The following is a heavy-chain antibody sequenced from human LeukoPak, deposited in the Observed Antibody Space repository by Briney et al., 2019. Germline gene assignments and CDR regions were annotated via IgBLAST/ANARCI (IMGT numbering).Heavy chain of an antibody. D-gene: IGHD1-1*01. J-gene: IGHJ4*02. Sequence: SETLSLTCTVSGGSISSSSYDWGWNRQPPGKGLEWIGNIYYSGSTSYNPSVKSRVTISIDTSKNQFSLKLSSVTAADTAVYYCARHAPQLALIEYWGQGALVTVSS. V-gene: IGHV4-39*01. CDR3: ARHAPQLALIEY. CDR2: IYYSGST. CDR1: GGSISSSSYD.